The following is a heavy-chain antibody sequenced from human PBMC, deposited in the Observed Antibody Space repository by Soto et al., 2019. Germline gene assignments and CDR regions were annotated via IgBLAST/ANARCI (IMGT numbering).Heavy chain of an antibody. CDR1: GGSISSSSYY. CDR2: IYYSGST. Sequence: QLQLQESGPGLVKPSETLSLTCTVSGGSISSSSYYWGWIRQPPGKGLEWIGSIYYSGSTYYNPSLKSRGPISVDTSKNQFTLKLSSVTAADTAVYYCARQPYCSSTSCYPSSNWFDPWGQGTRVTVSS. V-gene: IGHV4-39*01. D-gene: IGHD2-2*01. CDR3: ARQPYCSSTSCYPSSNWFDP. J-gene: IGHJ5*02.